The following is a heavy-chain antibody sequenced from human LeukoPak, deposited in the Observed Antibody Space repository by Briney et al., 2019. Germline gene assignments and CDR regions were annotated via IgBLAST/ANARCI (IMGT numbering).Heavy chain of an antibody. CDR2: IKSKRDGGTI. Sequence: KAGGSLRLSCAASGFTFTNAWMTLVRQAPGEGLEWVGRIKSKRDGGTIDYAAPVKGRFTISRDDSKDTLYLQMNNLKIEDAAIYYCTTVGSAWNFDYWGQGTLVTVSS. D-gene: IGHD6-25*01. CDR3: TTVGSAWNFDY. J-gene: IGHJ4*02. CDR1: GFTFTNAW. V-gene: IGHV3-15*01.